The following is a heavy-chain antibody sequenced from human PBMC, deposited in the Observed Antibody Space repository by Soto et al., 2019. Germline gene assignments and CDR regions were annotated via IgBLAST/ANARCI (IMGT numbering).Heavy chain of an antibody. J-gene: IGHJ4*02. CDR3: ARHEFRKGDYGDYQPNFDY. CDR2: IYYSGST. D-gene: IGHD4-17*01. V-gene: IGHV4-39*01. CDR1: GGSISSSSYY. Sequence: SETLSLTCTVSGGSISSSSYYWGWIRQPPGKGLEWIGSIYYSGSTYYNPSLKSRVTISVDTSKNQFSLKLSSVTAADTAVYYCARHEFRKGDYGDYQPNFDYWGQGTLVTVSS.